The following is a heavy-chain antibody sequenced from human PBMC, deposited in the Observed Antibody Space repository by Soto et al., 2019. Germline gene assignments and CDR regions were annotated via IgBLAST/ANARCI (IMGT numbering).Heavy chain of an antibody. J-gene: IGHJ6*02. CDR1: GFTFSSYA. CDR2: ISGSGGST. Sequence: PGGSLRLSCAASGFTFSSYAMSWVRQAPGKGLEWVSAISGSGGSTYYADSVKGRFTISRDNSKNTLYLQMNSLRAENTAVYYCAKDNESSSWWAHSYYGMDVWGQGTTVTVSS. D-gene: IGHD6-13*01. V-gene: IGHV3-23*01. CDR3: AKDNESSSWWAHSYYGMDV.